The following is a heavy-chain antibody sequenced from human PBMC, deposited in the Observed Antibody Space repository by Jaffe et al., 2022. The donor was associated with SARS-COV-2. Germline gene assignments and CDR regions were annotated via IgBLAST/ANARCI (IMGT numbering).Heavy chain of an antibody. Sequence: EVQLVESGGGLVQPGGSLRLSCAASGFTFSSYWMSWVRQAPGKGLEWVANIKQDGSEKYYVDSVKGRFTISRDNAKNSLYLQMNSLRAEDTAVYYCARGDSYGWDPSNYYYYGMDVWGQGTTVTVSS. CDR2: IKQDGSEK. J-gene: IGHJ6*02. D-gene: IGHD5-18*01. CDR3: ARGDSYGWDPSNYYYYGMDV. V-gene: IGHV3-7*01. CDR1: GFTFSSYW.